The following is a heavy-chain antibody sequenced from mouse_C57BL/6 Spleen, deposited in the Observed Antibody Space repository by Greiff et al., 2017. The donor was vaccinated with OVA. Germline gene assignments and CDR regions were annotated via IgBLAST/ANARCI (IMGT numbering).Heavy chain of an antibody. D-gene: IGHD1-1*01. J-gene: IGHJ4*01. Sequence: VQLQQSGPELVKPGASVKISCKASGYTFTDYYMNWVKQSHGKSLEWIGDINPNNGGTSYNQKFKGKATLTVDKSSSTAYMELRSLTSEDSAVYYCALIYYYGTYAMDYWGQGTSVTVSS. CDR3: ALIYYYGTYAMDY. CDR1: GYTFTDYY. CDR2: INPNNGGT. V-gene: IGHV1-26*01.